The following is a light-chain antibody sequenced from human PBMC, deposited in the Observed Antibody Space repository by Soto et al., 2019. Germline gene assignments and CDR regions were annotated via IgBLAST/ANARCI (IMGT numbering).Light chain of an antibody. CDR2: GAS. CDR1: QTVHTN. V-gene: IGKV3-15*01. Sequence: ETVMTQSPATLSVSPGDRVTLSCRASQTVHTNLAWFHQKPGQAPKLLIYGASTRDTGVPARFTGSGSGTEFTLTISSLQSEDFAVYFCQQYNNWPPWTFGQGTKVEI. CDR3: QQYNNWPPWT. J-gene: IGKJ1*01.